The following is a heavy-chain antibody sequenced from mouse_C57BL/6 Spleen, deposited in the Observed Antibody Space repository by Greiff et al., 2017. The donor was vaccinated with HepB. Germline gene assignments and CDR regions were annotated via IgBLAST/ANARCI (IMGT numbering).Heavy chain of an antibody. CDR2: IDPNRGGT. D-gene: IGHD2-1*01. V-gene: IGHV1-72*01. CDR1: GYTFTSYW. CDR3: AREGGYGNYGDAMDY. Sequence: QVQLQQPGAELVKPGASVKLSCKASGYTFTSYWMHWVKQRPGRGLEWIGRIDPNRGGTKYNEKVKSKATLTVDKPSSTAYMQLSSLTSEDAAVYYCAREGGYGNYGDAMDYWGQGTSVTVSS. J-gene: IGHJ4*01.